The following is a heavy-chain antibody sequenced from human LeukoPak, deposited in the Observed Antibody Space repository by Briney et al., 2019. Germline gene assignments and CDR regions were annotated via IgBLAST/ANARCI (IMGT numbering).Heavy chain of an antibody. V-gene: IGHV1-69*02. CDR1: GGTFSSYT. Sequence: ASVKVSCKXSGGTFSSYTISWVRQAPGQGLEWMGRIIPILGIANYAQKFQGRVTITADKSTSTAYMELSSLRSEDTAVYYCARGRHYYDSSGYYRDYWGQGTLVTNSS. CDR3: ARGRHYYDSSGYYRDY. D-gene: IGHD3-22*01. CDR2: IIPILGIA. J-gene: IGHJ4*02.